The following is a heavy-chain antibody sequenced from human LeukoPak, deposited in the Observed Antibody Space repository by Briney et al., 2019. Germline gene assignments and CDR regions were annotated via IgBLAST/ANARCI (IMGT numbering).Heavy chain of an antibody. J-gene: IGHJ4*02. D-gene: IGHD3-9*01. Sequence: GGSLRLSCAASGFTFSSYAMSWVRQAPGKGLEWVSAISGSGGGTYYADSVKGRFTISRDNSKNTLYLQMNSLRAEDTAVYYCAKAVRGPDILTGYYTGGYFDYWGQGTLVTVSS. V-gene: IGHV3-23*01. CDR1: GFTFSSYA. CDR3: AKAVRGPDILTGYYTGGYFDY. CDR2: ISGSGGGT.